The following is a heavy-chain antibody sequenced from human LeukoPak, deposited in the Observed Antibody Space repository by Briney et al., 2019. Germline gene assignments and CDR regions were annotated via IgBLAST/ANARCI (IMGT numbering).Heavy chain of an antibody. CDR1: GFTFSSYG. Sequence: GGSLRLSCAASGFTFSSYGMSWVRQAPGKGLEWVADIKNDGSQKYYVDSVKGRFTISRDNAKNLLYLQMNSLRAEDTAVYYCARDKGTMTGIAVAGILDYWGQGTLVTVSS. J-gene: IGHJ4*02. CDR3: ARDKGTMTGIAVAGILDY. CDR2: IKNDGSQK. D-gene: IGHD6-19*01. V-gene: IGHV3-7*01.